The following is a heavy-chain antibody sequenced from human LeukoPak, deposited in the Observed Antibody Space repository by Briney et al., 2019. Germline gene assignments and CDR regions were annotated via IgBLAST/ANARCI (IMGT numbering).Heavy chain of an antibody. Sequence: SETLSLTYTVSGGSISSDYWSWIRQSPGKRLEWIGYIHYSGATNYSPSLKSRVTISVDTSENQFSLKLSSVTAADTALYYCATLRGASTAVFDSWGQGTLVTVSS. CDR1: GGSISSDY. D-gene: IGHD2-21*02. CDR3: ATLRGASTAVFDS. CDR2: IHYSGAT. V-gene: IGHV4-59*08. J-gene: IGHJ4*02.